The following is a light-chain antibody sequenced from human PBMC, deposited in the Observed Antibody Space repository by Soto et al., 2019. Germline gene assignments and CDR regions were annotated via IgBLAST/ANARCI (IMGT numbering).Light chain of an antibody. V-gene: IGLV2-14*03. Sequence: QSALTQPASVSGSPGQSITIPCTGTSSDVGGYNYVSWYQQHPGKAPKFMIYDVSSRPSGVSNRFSGSKSGNTASLTISGLQAEDEADYSFCSYTTGHTRQIVFVTGTKVTVL. J-gene: IGLJ1*01. CDR3: CSYTTGHTRQIV. CDR2: DVS. CDR1: SSDVGGYNY.